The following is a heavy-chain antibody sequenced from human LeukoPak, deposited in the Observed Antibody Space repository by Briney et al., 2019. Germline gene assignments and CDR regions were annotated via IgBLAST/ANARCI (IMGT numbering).Heavy chain of an antibody. CDR1: GGSFSGYY. V-gene: IGHV4-34*01. Sequence: SETLSRTCAVYGGSFSGYYWSWIRQPPGKGLEWIGEINHSGSTNYNPSLKSRVTISVDTSKNQFSLKLSSVTAADTAVYYCARGLTGYYENYWGQGTLVTVSS. CDR3: ARGLTGYYENY. J-gene: IGHJ4*02. D-gene: IGHD3-9*01. CDR2: INHSGST.